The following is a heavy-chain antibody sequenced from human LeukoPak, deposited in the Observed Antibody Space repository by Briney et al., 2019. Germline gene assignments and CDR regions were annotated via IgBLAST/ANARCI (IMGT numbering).Heavy chain of an antibody. V-gene: IGHV3-53*01. J-gene: IGHJ3*02. CDR1: GLTVSHNY. D-gene: IGHD4-17*01. CDR3: AKDRINDYGDFTAFDI. Sequence: GGSLRLSCAASGLTVSHNYMSWVRQAPGKGLEWVSVIYSSGSTYYADSVKGRFTISRDNSKNTLYLQMNSLRAEDTAVYYCAKDRINDYGDFTAFDIWGQGTMVTVSS. CDR2: IYSSGST.